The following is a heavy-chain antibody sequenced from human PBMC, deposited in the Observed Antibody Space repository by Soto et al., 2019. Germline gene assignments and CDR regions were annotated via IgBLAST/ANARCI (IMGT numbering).Heavy chain of an antibody. CDR3: AKDPSDRAGYSSSWYGAGGYWFDP. CDR1: GFTFSSYG. J-gene: IGHJ5*02. CDR2: ISYDGSNK. D-gene: IGHD6-13*01. V-gene: IGHV3-30*18. Sequence: QVQLVESGGGVVQPGRSLRLSCAASGFTFSSYGMHWVRQAPGKGLEWVAVISYDGSNKYYADSVKGRFTISRDNSKNTLYLQMNSLRAEDTAVYYCAKDPSDRAGYSSSWYGAGGYWFDPWGQGTLVTVSS.